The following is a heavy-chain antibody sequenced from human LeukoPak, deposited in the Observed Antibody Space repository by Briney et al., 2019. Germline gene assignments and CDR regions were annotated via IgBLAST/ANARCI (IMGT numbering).Heavy chain of an antibody. CDR1: GGSISSYY. CDR3: ARPLWFGELSWHY. Sequence: SETLSLTCTVSGGSISSYYWSWIRQPAGKGLEWIGYIYYSGSTNYNPSLKSRVTISVDTSKNQFSLKLSSVTAADTAVYYCARPLWFGELSWHYWGQGTLVTVSS. CDR2: IYYSGST. D-gene: IGHD3-10*01. J-gene: IGHJ4*02. V-gene: IGHV4-59*08.